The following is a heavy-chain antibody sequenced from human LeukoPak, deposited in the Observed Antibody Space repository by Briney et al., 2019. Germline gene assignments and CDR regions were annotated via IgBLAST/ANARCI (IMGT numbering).Heavy chain of an antibody. CDR3: AREAAAGTSGYYYYYMDV. J-gene: IGHJ6*03. CDR1: GYTFTGYY. Sequence: ASVKVSCKASGYTFTGYYMHWVRQAPGQGLEWMGWINPNSGGTNYAQKFQGGVTMTRDTSISTAYMELSRLRSDDTAVYYCAREAAAGTSGYYYYYMDVWGKGTTVTVSS. V-gene: IGHV1-2*02. D-gene: IGHD6-13*01. CDR2: INPNSGGT.